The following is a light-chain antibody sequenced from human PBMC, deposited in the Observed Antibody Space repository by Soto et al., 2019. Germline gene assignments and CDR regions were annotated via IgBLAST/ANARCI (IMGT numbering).Light chain of an antibody. CDR1: SSDVGGYDY. Sequence: QSALTQPASVSGSPGQSITISCTGTSSDVGGYDYVSWYQLHPGKAPKLILFEVSNRPSGVSYRFSGSKSGNTASLTISGLQAGDEPDYFSSSSAISTAYLFGTGTRSPS. CDR3: SSSAISTAYL. J-gene: IGLJ1*01. CDR2: EVS. V-gene: IGLV2-14*01.